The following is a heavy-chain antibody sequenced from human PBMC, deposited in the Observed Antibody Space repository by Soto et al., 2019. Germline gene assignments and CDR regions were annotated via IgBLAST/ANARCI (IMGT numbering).Heavy chain of an antibody. D-gene: IGHD6-13*01. Sequence: QVQLVQSGAEVKKPGSSVKVSCKASGGTFSSYAISWVRQAPGQGLEWMGGIIPIFGTANYAQKFQGRVTITADESTSTAYMELSSLRSEDTAVYYCARGGGSSWYRQGAQSWFDPWGQGTLVTVSS. V-gene: IGHV1-69*01. CDR2: IIPIFGTA. CDR1: GGTFSSYA. J-gene: IGHJ5*02. CDR3: ARGGGSSWYRQGAQSWFDP.